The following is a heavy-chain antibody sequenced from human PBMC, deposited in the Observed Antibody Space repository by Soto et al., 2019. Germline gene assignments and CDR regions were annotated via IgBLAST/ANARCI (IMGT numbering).Heavy chain of an antibody. CDR1: GGSFSYYS. CDR2: INHIGDT. V-gene: IGHV4-34*02. Sequence: QVQIQQWGVELLKPSETLSLTCAVYGGSFSYYSWTWIRQSTQSPGKGLEWIGQINHIGDTNYNPSLESRVTISLDLSKNQFSLSLNSVTAADTAVYYCAREPSGESSTLNTAFDFWSRGTLVTVSS. D-gene: IGHD3-22*01. CDR3: AREPSGESSTLNTAFDF. J-gene: IGHJ4*02.